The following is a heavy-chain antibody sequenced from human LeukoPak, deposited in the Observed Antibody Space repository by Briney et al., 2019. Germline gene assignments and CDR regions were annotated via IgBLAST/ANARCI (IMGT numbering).Heavy chain of an antibody. V-gene: IGHV4-39*07. CDR1: GGSISSSSYY. Sequence: PSETLPLTCTVSGGSISSSSYYWGWIRQPPGKGLEWIGSIYYSGSTYYNPSLKSRVTISVDTSKNQFSLKLSSVTAADTAVYYCAGGKAAGLDWGQGTLVIVSS. CDR3: AGGKAAGLD. D-gene: IGHD6-13*01. CDR2: IYYSGST. J-gene: IGHJ4*02.